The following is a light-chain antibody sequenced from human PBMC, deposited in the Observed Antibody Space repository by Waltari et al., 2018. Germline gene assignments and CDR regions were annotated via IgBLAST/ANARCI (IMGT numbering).Light chain of an antibody. Sequence: QSVLTQPPSASGTPGQRVTISCSGRRSNIGSNYVYWYQQLPGTAPTLLLYRNNQRPSGVPDRFSGSKSGTSASLAISGLRSEDEADYYCAAWDDSLSGNVFGSGTKVTVL. CDR3: AAWDDSLSGNV. V-gene: IGLV1-47*01. CDR2: RNN. CDR1: RSNIGSNY. J-gene: IGLJ6*01.